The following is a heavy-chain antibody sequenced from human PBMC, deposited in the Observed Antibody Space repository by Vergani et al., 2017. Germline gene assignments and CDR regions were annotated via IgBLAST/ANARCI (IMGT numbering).Heavy chain of an antibody. CDR3: ARARLAAMDV. V-gene: IGHV4-34*01. Sequence: QVQLQQWGAGLLKPSETLSLTCAVYGGSFSGYYWSWIRQPPGKGLEWIGEINHSGSTNYNPSLKSRVTISVDTSKNQFSLKLRSVTAADTAVYYCARARLAAMDVWGKGTTVTVSS. CDR1: GGSFSGYY. D-gene: IGHD6-25*01. CDR2: INHSGST. J-gene: IGHJ6*03.